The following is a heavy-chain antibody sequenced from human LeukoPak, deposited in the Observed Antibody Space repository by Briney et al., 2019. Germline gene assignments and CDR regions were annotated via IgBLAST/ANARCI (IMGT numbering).Heavy chain of an antibody. J-gene: IGHJ6*03. Sequence: GGSLRLSCAASGFTVSSNYMGWVRQAPGKGLEWVSLIYSTGSTYYADSVRGRFTISRDNSKNTLYLQMNSLRAEDTAVYYCARDSSYYYYYMDVWGKGTTVIVSS. CDR1: GFTVSSNY. CDR2: IYSTGST. CDR3: ARDSSYYYYYMDV. V-gene: IGHV3-53*01.